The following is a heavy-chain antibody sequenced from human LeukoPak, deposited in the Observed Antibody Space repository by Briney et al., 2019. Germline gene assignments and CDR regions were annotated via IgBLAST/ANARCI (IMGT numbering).Heavy chain of an antibody. Sequence: GGSLRLSCAASGFTFSSYSMNWGRQAPGKGLEWVSSISSSSSYIYYADSVKGRFTISRDNSKNTLYPQMNSLRAEDTAVYYCANVPLDSSGYYYVWRVGGYWGQGTLVTVSS. D-gene: IGHD3-22*01. J-gene: IGHJ4*02. CDR3: ANVPLDSSGYYYVWRVGGY. V-gene: IGHV3-21*04. CDR1: GFTFSSYS. CDR2: ISSSSSYI.